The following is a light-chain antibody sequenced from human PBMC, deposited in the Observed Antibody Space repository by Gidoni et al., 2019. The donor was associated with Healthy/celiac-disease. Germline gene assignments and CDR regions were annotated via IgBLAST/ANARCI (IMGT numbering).Light chain of an antibody. J-gene: IGKJ1*01. CDR1: QSVSSSY. CDR2: GAS. V-gene: IGKV3-20*01. Sequence: EIVLTQSPGTLSLSPGESATLSCRASQSVSSSYLAWYQQKPGQAHRLLIYGASSRATGIPDRFSGSGSGTDFTLTISRLEPEDFAVYYCQQYGSSRTFGQGTKVEIK. CDR3: QQYGSSRT.